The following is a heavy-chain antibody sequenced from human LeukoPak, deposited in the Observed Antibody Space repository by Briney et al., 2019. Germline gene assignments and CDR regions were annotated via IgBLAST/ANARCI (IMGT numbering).Heavy chain of an antibody. V-gene: IGHV3-9*01. Sequence: GGSLRLSCAASGFTFDDYAMHWVRQAPGEGLEWVSGISWNSGSIGYADSVKGRFTISRDNAKNSLYLQMNSLRPEDTALYYCAKEGDILTGYLDYWGQGTLVTVSS. CDR2: ISWNSGSI. J-gene: IGHJ4*02. D-gene: IGHD3-9*01. CDR1: GFTFDDYA. CDR3: AKEGDILTGYLDY.